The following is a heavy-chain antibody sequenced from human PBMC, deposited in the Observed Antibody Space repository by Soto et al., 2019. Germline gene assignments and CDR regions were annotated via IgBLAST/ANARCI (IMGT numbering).Heavy chain of an antibody. J-gene: IGHJ6*02. CDR3: ASQTGPTGNYYYGMDV. CDR2: IIPIFGAA. V-gene: IGHV1-69*12. CDR1: GGTFSRYG. D-gene: IGHD1-1*01. Sequence: QVQLVQSGAEVKKPGSSVKVSCKASGGTFSRYGISWVRQAPGQGLEWMGGIIPIFGAANYAQKFQGRVTITADESTSTAYMELCSLRSEDTAVYYCASQTGPTGNYYYGMDVWGQGTTVTVSS.